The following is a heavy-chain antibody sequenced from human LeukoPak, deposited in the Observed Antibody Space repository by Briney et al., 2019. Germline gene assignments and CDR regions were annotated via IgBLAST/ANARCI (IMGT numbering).Heavy chain of an antibody. CDR2: ISYDGSNK. V-gene: IGHV3-30-3*01. D-gene: IGHD6-13*01. CDR3: ARRRIAAADTYYFDY. J-gene: IGHJ4*02. Sequence: GGSLRLSCAASGFTFSSYAMHWVRQAPGKGLEWVAVISYDGSNKYYADSVKGRFTISRDNSKNSLYLQMNSLRAEDTAVYYCARRRIAAADTYYFDYWGQGTLVTVSS. CDR1: GFTFSSYA.